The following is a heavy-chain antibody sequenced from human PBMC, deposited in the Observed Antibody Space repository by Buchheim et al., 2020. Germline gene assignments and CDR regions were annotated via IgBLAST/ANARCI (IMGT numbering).Heavy chain of an antibody. CDR2: ISYDGSNK. V-gene: IGHV3-30*03. CDR3: ASFGIGYSYGPPFDY. CDR1: GFTFSSYG. D-gene: IGHD5-18*01. J-gene: IGHJ4*02. Sequence: QVQLVESGGGVVQLGRSLRPSCAASGFTFSSYGMHWVRQAPGKGLEWVPVISYDGSNKYYADSVKGGFTISRDNSKTTLNLQMNSLRAEDTAVYYCASFGIGYSYGPPFDYWGQGTL.